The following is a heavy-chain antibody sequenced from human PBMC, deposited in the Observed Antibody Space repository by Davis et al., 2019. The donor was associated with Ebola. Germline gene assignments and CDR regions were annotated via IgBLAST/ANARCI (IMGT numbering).Heavy chain of an antibody. CDR3: ARGRSRMQPRGYYYYGMDV. V-gene: IGHV4-34*01. J-gene: IGHJ6*02. Sequence: SETLSLTCAVYGGSFSGYYWSWIRQHPGTGLEWIGEINHSGSTNYNPSLKSRVTISVDTSKNQFSLKLSSVTAADTAVYYCARGRSRMQPRGYYYYGMDVWGQGTTVTVSS. CDR1: GGSFSGYY. CDR2: INHSGST. D-gene: IGHD2-2*01.